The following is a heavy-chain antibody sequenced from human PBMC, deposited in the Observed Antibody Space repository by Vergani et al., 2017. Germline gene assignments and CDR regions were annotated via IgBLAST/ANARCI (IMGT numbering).Heavy chain of an antibody. Sequence: EVQLLQSAGDVVQPGGSLRLSCVASGFTFSRHAMRWVRQGHGQGLEWVSSIKNTGDSTHYADSVKGRFTISRDYSKHTLYLQMNSLIVEDTAVYYCGRGSDNYNWGQGTLVTVSS. J-gene: IGHJ4*02. CDR3: GRGSDNYN. CDR2: IKNTGDST. D-gene: IGHD5-24*01. V-gene: IGHV3-23*01. CDR1: GFTFSRHA.